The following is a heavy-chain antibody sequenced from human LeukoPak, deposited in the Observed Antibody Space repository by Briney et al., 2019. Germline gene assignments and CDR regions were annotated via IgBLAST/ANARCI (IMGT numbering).Heavy chain of an antibody. Sequence: PSETLSLTCTVSGGSISRYYWSWIRQPPGKGLEWIGYIYYSGSTNYNPSLKSRVTISVDTSKNQFSLKLSSVTAADTAVYYCARGKAYYYGSGPMDVWGQGTTVTVSS. D-gene: IGHD3-10*01. V-gene: IGHV4-59*01. CDR2: IYYSGST. CDR1: GGSISRYY. CDR3: ARGKAYYYGSGPMDV. J-gene: IGHJ6*02.